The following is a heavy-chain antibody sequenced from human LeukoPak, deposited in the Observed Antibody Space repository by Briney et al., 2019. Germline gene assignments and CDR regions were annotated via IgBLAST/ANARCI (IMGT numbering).Heavy chain of an antibody. V-gene: IGHV3-66*01. CDR2: VYADVST. Sequence: GGSLRLSCAASGFTVSSGDMSWVRQAPWKGLEWVSAVYADVSTYNAYSVKGRFTISRDNSKNTMYPQMNSLRAEDTALYYCAISTSWTGVFDYWGQGAVVTVSS. CDR1: GFTVSSGD. J-gene: IGHJ4*02. D-gene: IGHD2-2*01. CDR3: AISTSWTGVFDY.